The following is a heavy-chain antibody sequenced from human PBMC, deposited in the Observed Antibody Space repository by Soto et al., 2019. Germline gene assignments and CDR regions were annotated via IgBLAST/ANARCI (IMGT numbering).Heavy chain of an antibody. V-gene: IGHV4-30-2*01. J-gene: IGHJ5*02. D-gene: IGHD5-18*01. CDR1: GGSISSGGYS. Sequence: SETLSLTCAVSGGSISSGGYSWSWIRQPPGKGLEWIGYIYHSGSTYYNPSLKSRVTVSVDRSKNQFSLKLSSVTAADTAVYYCARGTAIDNWFDPWGQGTLVTVPS. CDR3: ARGTAIDNWFDP. CDR2: IYHSGST.